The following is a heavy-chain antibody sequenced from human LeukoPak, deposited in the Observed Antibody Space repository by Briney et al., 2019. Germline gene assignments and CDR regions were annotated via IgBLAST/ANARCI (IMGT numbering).Heavy chain of an antibody. Sequence: ASVKLSCTASGYTFTSYDINWVPQATGQGLECMGWMNHNSGNTGYAQKFQCRVTITRNTSISTAYMELTSLSSEDTAVYYCARGPRKMGDAFDIWGQGTMVTVSS. CDR2: MNHNSGNT. CDR1: GYTFTSYD. V-gene: IGHV1-8*03. CDR3: ARGPRKMGDAFDI. D-gene: IGHD1-14*01. J-gene: IGHJ3*02.